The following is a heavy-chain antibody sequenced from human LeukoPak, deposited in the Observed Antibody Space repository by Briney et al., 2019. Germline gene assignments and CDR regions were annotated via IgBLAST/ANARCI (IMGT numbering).Heavy chain of an antibody. Sequence: QPGRSLRLSCAASGFTFSSYAMHWVRQAPGKGLEWVAVISYDGSNKYYADSVKGRFTISRDNSKNTLYLQMNSLRAEDTAVYYCARDRGAAAGYYYYYMDVWGKGTTVTVSS. CDR3: ARDRGAAAGYYYYYMDV. J-gene: IGHJ6*03. CDR2: ISYDGSNK. CDR1: GFTFSSYA. D-gene: IGHD6-13*01. V-gene: IGHV3-30-3*01.